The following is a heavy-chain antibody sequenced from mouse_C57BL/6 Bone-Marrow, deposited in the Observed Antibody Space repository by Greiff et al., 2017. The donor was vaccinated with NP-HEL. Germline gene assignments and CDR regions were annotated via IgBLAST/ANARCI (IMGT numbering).Heavy chain of an antibody. CDR2: IYPGSGNT. Sequence: VQLQQSGAELVRPGASVKLSCKASGYTFTDYYINWVKQRPGQGLEWIARIYPGSGNTYYNEKFKGKATLTAEKSSSTAYMQLSSLTSEDSAVYFCARSGSNYDAMDYWGQGTSVTVSS. J-gene: IGHJ4*01. D-gene: IGHD2-5*01. CDR3: ARSGSNYDAMDY. V-gene: IGHV1-76*01. CDR1: GYTFTDYY.